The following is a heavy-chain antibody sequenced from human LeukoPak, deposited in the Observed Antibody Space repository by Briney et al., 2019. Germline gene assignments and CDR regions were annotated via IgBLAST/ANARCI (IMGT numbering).Heavy chain of an antibody. CDR2: IYHSGST. CDR3: AGSYSSGLDPFDY. Sequence: SETLSLTCAVSGYSISSGYYWGWIRQPPGKGLEWIGSIYHSGSTYYNPSLKSRVTISVDTYKNQFSLKLSSVTAADTAVYYCAGSYSSGLDPFDYWGQGTLVTVSS. D-gene: IGHD6-19*01. J-gene: IGHJ4*02. V-gene: IGHV4-38-2*01. CDR1: GYSISSGYY.